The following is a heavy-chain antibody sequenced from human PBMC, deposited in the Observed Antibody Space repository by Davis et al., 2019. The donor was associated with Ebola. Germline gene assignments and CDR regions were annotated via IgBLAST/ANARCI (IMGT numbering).Heavy chain of an antibody. CDR3: AIQNYYASGIKAFDI. D-gene: IGHD3-10*01. J-gene: IGHJ3*02. V-gene: IGHV3-23*01. CDR2: LSNSGGAT. Sequence: GESLKISCAASGFTFSNYAMSWVRQAPGKGLEWVSALSNSGGATYYAGSAKGRFTISRDNSKNTLHLQMSGLRAEDTAIYYCAIQNYYASGIKAFDIWGQGTVLAVSS. CDR1: GFTFSNYA.